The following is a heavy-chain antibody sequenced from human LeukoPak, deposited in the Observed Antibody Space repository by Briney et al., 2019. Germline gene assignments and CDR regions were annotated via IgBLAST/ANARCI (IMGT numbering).Heavy chain of an antibody. CDR2: IFYSGNT. V-gene: IGHV4-39*01. CDR1: GGSIVSSTNY. Sequence: SETLSLTCTVFGGSIVSSTNYWAWVRQSPGKVLESLGSIFYSGNTHYNPSLKRRVTMSVDTSKNEFSLNLTSVTAAGTAVYYCTRHWSEFYNFGMGVWGHGTTVTVSS. J-gene: IGHJ6*02. CDR3: TRHWSEFYNFGMGV. D-gene: IGHD3-3*01.